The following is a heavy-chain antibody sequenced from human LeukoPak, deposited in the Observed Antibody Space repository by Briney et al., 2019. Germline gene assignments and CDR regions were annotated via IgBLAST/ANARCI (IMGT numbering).Heavy chain of an antibody. CDR3: VRRDNTGWNYFDY. CDR2: IYYKGST. J-gene: IGHJ4*02. V-gene: IGHV4-59*08. Sequence: PSETLSLTCTVSGGSINIHYWSWIRQPPAKGLEWIGDIYYKGSTNYNPSLKSRVTISVDTSKSHLSLKLTSVLAADTAIYYCVRRDNTGWNYFDYWGQGILVTVSS. CDR1: GGSINIHY. D-gene: IGHD6-19*01.